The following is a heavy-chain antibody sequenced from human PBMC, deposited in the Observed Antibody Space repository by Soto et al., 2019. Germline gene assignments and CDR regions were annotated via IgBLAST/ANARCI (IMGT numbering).Heavy chain of an antibody. D-gene: IGHD3-22*01. J-gene: IGHJ4*02. Sequence: ASVKVSCKASGGTFSSYAISWVRQAPGQGLEWMGGIIPIFGTANYAQKFQGRVTITADESTSTAYMELSSLRSEDTAVYYCARRGDSSGYYPAYFDYWGQGTLVTVSS. CDR3: ARRGDSSGYYPAYFDY. CDR2: IIPIFGTA. V-gene: IGHV1-69*13. CDR1: GGTFSSYA.